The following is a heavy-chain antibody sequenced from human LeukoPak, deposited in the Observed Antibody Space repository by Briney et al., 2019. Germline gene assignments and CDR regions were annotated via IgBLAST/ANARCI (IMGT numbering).Heavy chain of an antibody. V-gene: IGHV1-69*04. J-gene: IGHJ6*02. CDR1: GGTFSSYA. Sequence: SVKVSCKASGGTFSSYAISWVRQAPGQGLEWMGRIIPTLGIANYAQRFQGRVTITADKSTSTAYMELSSLRSEDTAVYYCARAHYGSGSYMYGMDVWGQGTTVTVSS. CDR3: ARAHYGSGSYMYGMDV. CDR2: IIPTLGIA. D-gene: IGHD3-10*01.